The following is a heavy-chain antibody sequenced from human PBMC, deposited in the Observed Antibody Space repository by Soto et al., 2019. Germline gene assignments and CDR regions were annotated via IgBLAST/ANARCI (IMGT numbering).Heavy chain of an antibody. CDR1: GFTFSSYA. CDR2: ISYDGRNK. V-gene: IGHV3-30*04. J-gene: IGHJ4*02. Sequence: GESLKISCAASGFTFSSYAMHWVRQAPGKGLERVAVISYDGRNKYYADYVKGRFTISRDNSKNTLYLQMNRLRAEDTAVYNFLMGGRQWLFTFDFNYWGQGALVTVSS. CDR3: LMGGRQWLFTFDFNY. D-gene: IGHD3-22*01.